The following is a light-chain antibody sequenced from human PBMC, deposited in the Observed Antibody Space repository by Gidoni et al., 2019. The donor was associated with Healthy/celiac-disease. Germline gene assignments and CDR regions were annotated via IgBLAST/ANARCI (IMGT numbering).Light chain of an antibody. Sequence: EIVLTQSPGTLSLSPGERATLSCRASQSVSSSYLAWYQQKPGQAPRLLIYGASSRATGIPDRFSGSGSGTDFTLTISRLEPEDFAVYYCQQYGSSQGWTFXQXTKVEIK. CDR3: QQYGSSQGWT. J-gene: IGKJ1*01. CDR1: QSVSSSY. CDR2: GAS. V-gene: IGKV3-20*01.